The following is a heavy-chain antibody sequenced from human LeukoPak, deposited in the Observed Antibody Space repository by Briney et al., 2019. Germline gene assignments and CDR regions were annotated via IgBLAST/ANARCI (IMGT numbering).Heavy chain of an antibody. J-gene: IGHJ4*02. Sequence: ASVKVSCKAYGYTFRTYGISWVRQAPGQGPEWMGWISGDNGDTKYAQKFQGRVTMTTDTSTSTAYMEVRSLRSDDTAVYYCARQGDLYYDSSGTDWGQGTLVTVSS. CDR3: ARQGDLYYDSSGTD. V-gene: IGHV1-18*04. D-gene: IGHD3-22*01. CDR2: ISGDNGDT. CDR1: GYTFRTYG.